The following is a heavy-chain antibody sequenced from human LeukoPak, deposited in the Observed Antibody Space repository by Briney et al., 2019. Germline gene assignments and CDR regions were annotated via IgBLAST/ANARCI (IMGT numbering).Heavy chain of an antibody. CDR1: GLTLTSSA. D-gene: IGHD2-21*01. Sequence: GASVKVSCKASGLTLTSSAVQWVRQARGQRLEWIGWIVVGSGNTNYAQKFQERVTITRDMSTSTAYMELSSLRSEDTAVYYCAADPYCGGDCYSAEYFQHWGQGTLVTVSS. V-gene: IGHV1-58*01. J-gene: IGHJ1*01. CDR3: AADPYCGGDCYSAEYFQH. CDR2: IVVGSGNT.